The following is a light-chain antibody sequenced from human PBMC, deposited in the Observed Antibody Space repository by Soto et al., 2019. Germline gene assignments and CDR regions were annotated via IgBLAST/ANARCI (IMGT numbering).Light chain of an antibody. Sequence: EILLTQSPATLSLSPGERATLSCRASQSVSKSLAWYQQKPGQAPRLLIYTTSNRATGIPARFSGSGSRTDFTLTISSLEPEDFAVYYCQQGNNWPLFTFGPGTKVDIK. CDR1: QSVSKS. CDR2: TTS. J-gene: IGKJ3*01. V-gene: IGKV3-11*01. CDR3: QQGNNWPLFT.